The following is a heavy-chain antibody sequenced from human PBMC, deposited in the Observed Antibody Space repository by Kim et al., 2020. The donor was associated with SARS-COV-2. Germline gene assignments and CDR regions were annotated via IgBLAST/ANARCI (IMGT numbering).Heavy chain of an antibody. CDR1: GGSFSGYY. V-gene: IGHV4-34*01. J-gene: IGHJ6*03. CDR2: INHSGST. D-gene: IGHD3-10*01. CDR3: ARYARGIQRGYYYGSGSWYYYYMDV. Sequence: SETLSLTCAVYGGSFSGYYWSWIRQPPGKGLEWIGEINHSGSTNYNPSLKSRGTISVDTSKNQFSLKQSSVTAADTAVYYCARYARGIQRGYYYGSGSWYYYYMDVWGKGTTVTVSS.